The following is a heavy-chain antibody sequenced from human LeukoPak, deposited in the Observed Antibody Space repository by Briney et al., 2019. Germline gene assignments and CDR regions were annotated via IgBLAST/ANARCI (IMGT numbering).Heavy chain of an antibody. J-gene: IGHJ6*02. D-gene: IGHD4-17*01. CDR2: ISGSGGST. Sequence: GGSLRLSCAASGFTFSSYAMSWVRHAPGKGLEWVSAISGSGGSTYYADSVKGRFTISRDNSKSTLYLQMNSLRAEDTAVYYCAKVPTVYYYYGMDVWGQGTTVTVSS. CDR3: AKVPTVYYYYGMDV. CDR1: GFTFSSYA. V-gene: IGHV3-23*01.